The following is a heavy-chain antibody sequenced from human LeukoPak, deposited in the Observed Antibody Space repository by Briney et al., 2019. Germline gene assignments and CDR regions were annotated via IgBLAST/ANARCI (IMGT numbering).Heavy chain of an antibody. CDR1: GGSISTYY. V-gene: IGHV4-59*08. CDR3: ARLRGSGYVDY. Sequence: SETLSLTCTVSGGSISTYYWSWIRQPPGKGLEWIGYIYYSGSTNYNPSLKSRITISVDTSKNQFSLKLSSVTAADTAVYYCARLRGSGYVDYWGQGTLVTVSS. J-gene: IGHJ4*02. D-gene: IGHD3-3*01. CDR2: IYYSGST.